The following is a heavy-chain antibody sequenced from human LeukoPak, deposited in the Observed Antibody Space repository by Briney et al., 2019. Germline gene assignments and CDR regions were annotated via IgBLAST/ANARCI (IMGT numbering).Heavy chain of an antibody. CDR3: ARGRDGYNYRFFDY. CDR1: GGSISSYY. D-gene: IGHD5-24*01. Sequence: KPSETLSLTCTVSGGSISSYYCSWIRQPPGKGLEWIGYIYYSGSTYYNPSLKSRVTISVDTSTNQFSLKLRSVTAADTAVYYCARGRDGYNYRFFDYWGQGTLVTVSS. CDR2: IYYSGST. V-gene: IGHV4-59*01. J-gene: IGHJ4*02.